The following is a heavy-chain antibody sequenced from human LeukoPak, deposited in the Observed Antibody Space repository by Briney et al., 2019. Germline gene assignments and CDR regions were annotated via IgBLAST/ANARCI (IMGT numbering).Heavy chain of an antibody. D-gene: IGHD2-15*01. V-gene: IGHV3-30*04. CDR3: ARLHGGGPPFDY. CDR1: GFTFSSYA. J-gene: IGHJ4*02. Sequence: PGGSLRLSCAASGFTFSSYAMHWVRQAPGKGLEWVAVISYDGSNKYYADSVKGRFTISRDNAKNSLYLQMNSLRSEDTAVYYCARLHGGGPPFDYWGQGTLLIVSS. CDR2: ISYDGSNK.